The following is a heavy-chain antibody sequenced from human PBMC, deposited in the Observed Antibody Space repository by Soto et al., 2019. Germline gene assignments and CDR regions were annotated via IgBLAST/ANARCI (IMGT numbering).Heavy chain of an antibody. CDR3: ARASTTDSTGYEY. CDR1: GFTLSDHY. D-gene: IGHD1-1*01. CDR2: SRNRVKSFTT. V-gene: IGHV3-72*01. J-gene: IGHJ4*02. Sequence: EVQLVESGGGLVQPGGSLRLSCAASGFTLSDHYLDWVRQAPGKGLEWVGRSRNRVKSFTTAYAASVRGRFTFSRDDSTNTSYLQTTSPKTDDPPVYYCARASTTDSTGYEYRGQRTLVTASS.